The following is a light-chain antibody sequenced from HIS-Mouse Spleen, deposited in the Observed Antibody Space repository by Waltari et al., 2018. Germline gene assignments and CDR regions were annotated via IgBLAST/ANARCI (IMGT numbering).Light chain of an antibody. CDR1: SSDVGGYNY. V-gene: IGLV2-14*03. CDR2: DVS. CDR3: SSYTSSSTSVV. Sequence: QSALTQPASVSGSPGQSITISCTGTSSDVGGYNYVPWYQQHPGKAPKLMIYDVSNRSSGVSNRFSGSKSGNTASLTISGLQAEDEADYYCSSYTSSSTSVVFGGGTKLTVL. J-gene: IGLJ2*01.